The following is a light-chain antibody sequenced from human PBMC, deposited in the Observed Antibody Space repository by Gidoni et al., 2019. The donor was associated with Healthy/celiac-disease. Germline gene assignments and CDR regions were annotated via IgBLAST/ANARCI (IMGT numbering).Light chain of an antibody. CDR1: KLGDKY. CDR3: QAWDSSTGVV. J-gene: IGLJ2*01. Sequence: SYELTQPPLVSVSPGQTASITCSGDKLGDKYASWYQQKPGQSPVLVIYQDSKRPSGIPERFSGSNSGKTATLTISGTQAMDEADYYCQAWDSSTGVVFGGGTKLTVL. CDR2: QDS. V-gene: IGLV3-1*01.